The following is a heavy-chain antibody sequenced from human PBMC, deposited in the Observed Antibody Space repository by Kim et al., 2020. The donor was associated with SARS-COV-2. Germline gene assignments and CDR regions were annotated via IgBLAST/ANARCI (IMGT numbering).Heavy chain of an antibody. CDR3: ARPAGKPY. J-gene: IGHJ4*02. CDR2: ISSSGSTK. V-gene: IGHV3-48*03. CDR1: GFTFSNYE. Sequence: GGSLRLSCAASGFTFSNYEMHWVRQAPGKGLEWVSYISSSGSTKYYADSVKGRFTISRDNAKNSLYLQMNSLRAEDTAVYYCARPAGKPYWGQGTLVTVSS.